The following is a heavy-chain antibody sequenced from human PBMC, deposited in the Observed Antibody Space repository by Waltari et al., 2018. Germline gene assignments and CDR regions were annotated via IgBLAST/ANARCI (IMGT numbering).Heavy chain of an antibody. CDR1: GGSISSGGYY. Sequence: QVQLQESGPGLVKPSQTLSLTCPVSGGSISSGGYYWSWIRQHPGKGLEWIGYIYYSGSTYYNPSLKSRVTISVDTSKNQFSLKLSSVTAADTAVYYCARDRNDFWSGDDAFDIWGQGTMVTVSS. D-gene: IGHD3-3*01. V-gene: IGHV4-31*03. CDR3: ARDRNDFWSGDDAFDI. CDR2: IYYSGST. J-gene: IGHJ3*02.